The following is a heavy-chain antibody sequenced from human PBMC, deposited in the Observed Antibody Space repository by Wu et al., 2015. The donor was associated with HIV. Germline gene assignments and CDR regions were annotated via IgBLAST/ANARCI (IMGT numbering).Heavy chain of an antibody. V-gene: IGHV1-2*02. CDR3: ARDATPVTTEFDY. Sequence: QDQLVQSGAEVKKPGASVKVSCGTSGYTFANYYIHWLRQAPGQGLEWMAWINPSGGSTIYSENFEGRVTVTRDTSMKTVYMELDSLTSGDTAVYYCARDATPVTTEFDYWGQGTLITVSS. CDR1: GYTFANYY. D-gene: IGHD4-11*01. CDR2: INPSGGST. J-gene: IGHJ4*02.